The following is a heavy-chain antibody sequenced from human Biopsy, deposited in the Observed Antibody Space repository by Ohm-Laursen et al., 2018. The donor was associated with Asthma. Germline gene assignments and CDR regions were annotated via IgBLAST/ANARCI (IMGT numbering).Heavy chain of an antibody. CDR3: AKGYYYDSSGFDY. V-gene: IGHV3-23*01. Sequence: SLRLSCSASGFTFSSYAMSWVRQAPGKGLEWVSAISGSGGSTYYADSAKGRFTISRDNSKNTLYLQMSSLRAEDTAVYYCAKGYYYDSSGFDYWGQGTLVTVAS. CDR1: GFTFSSYA. J-gene: IGHJ4*02. D-gene: IGHD3-22*01. CDR2: ISGSGGST.